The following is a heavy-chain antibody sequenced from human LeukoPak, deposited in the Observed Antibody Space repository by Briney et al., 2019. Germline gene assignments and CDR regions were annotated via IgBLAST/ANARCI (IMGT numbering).Heavy chain of an antibody. D-gene: IGHD7-27*01. CDR3: ARANWGGFDI. CDR2: MSSSGSTT. V-gene: IGHV3-48*03. Sequence: GGSLRLSWEASGFTFSSNKMNWVRQVPGKGLECVSYMSSSGSTTQFADSVKGRFTISRDNAKNSLYLQMNSLRAEDTAIYYCARANWGGFDIWGQGTMVTVSS. CDR1: GFTFSSNK. J-gene: IGHJ3*02.